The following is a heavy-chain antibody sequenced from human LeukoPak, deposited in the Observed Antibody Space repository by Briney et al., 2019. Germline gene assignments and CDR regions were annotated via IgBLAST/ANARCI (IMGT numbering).Heavy chain of an antibody. CDR1: GYIFTNYY. Sequence: ASVKVSCKASGYIFTNYYMHWVRQAPGHALERIGIINTSGGNTRSAQKLQGRVTMTRDTSTSTVYMELSSLRSEDTALYYCARDAFLSGSLSPIDYWGQGTLVTVSS. CDR3: ARDAFLSGSLSPIDY. CDR2: INTSGGNT. J-gene: IGHJ4*02. V-gene: IGHV1-46*01. D-gene: IGHD5-12*01.